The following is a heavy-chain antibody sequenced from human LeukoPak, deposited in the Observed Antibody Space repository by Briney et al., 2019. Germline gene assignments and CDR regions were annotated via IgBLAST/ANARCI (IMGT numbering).Heavy chain of an antibody. V-gene: IGHV1-69*13. J-gene: IGHJ3*02. CDR1: GGTFSSYA. Sequence: SVKVSCTASGGTFSSYAISWVRQAPGQGLEWMGGIIPIFGTANYAQKFQGRVTITADESTSTAYMELSSLRSEDTAVYYCARVSGGNSAPFDIWGQGTMVTVSS. D-gene: IGHD4-23*01. CDR3: ARVSGGNSAPFDI. CDR2: IIPIFGTA.